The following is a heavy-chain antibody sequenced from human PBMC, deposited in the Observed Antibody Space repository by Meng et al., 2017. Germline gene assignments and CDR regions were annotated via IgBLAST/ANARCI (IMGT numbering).Heavy chain of an antibody. CDR3: ARGGAASSFDY. CDR2: HNPNTVNP. J-gene: IGHJ4*02. CDR1: AYTVTRHA. Sequence: HLGHCGMNWKTPGATVKVSCKLSAYTVTRHAMIWVRQAHGQGFAWMGWHNPNTVNPTYAQGFTGRFVFSLDTSVSTAYLQISSLKAEDTAVYYCARGGAASSFDYWGQGTLVTVSS. V-gene: IGHV7-4-1*02. D-gene: IGHD1-26*01.